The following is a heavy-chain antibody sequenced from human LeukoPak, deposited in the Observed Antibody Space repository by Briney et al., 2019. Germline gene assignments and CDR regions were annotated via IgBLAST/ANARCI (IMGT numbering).Heavy chain of an antibody. J-gene: IGHJ4*02. CDR1: GFKFDDYA. V-gene: IGHV3-9*01. CDR3: AKDIGYSYGHGAFDY. D-gene: IGHD5-18*01. Sequence: GGSLRLSCAASGFKFDDYAMHWVRLRPGKGLEWVSGISWNSGSIGYADSVKGRFTISRDNARNSLYLQMNSLRAEDTPLYYCAKDIGYSYGHGAFDYWGQGTLVTVSS. CDR2: ISWNSGSI.